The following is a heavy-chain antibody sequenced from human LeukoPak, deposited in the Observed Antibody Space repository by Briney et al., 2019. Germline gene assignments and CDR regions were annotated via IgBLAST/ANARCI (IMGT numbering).Heavy chain of an antibody. CDR3: AKDYGYGSA. D-gene: IGHD6-19*01. V-gene: IGHV3-23*01. CDR2: INVRGDAT. J-gene: IGHJ5*02. CDR1: GFTFNSFA. Sequence: GGSLRLSCAASGFTFNSFAFTWVRQAPGRGLEWVSAINVRGDATLYAESVRGRFTISRDNSKSTLYLQMNSLGAEDTALYYCAKDYGYGSAWGPGTLVVVSS.